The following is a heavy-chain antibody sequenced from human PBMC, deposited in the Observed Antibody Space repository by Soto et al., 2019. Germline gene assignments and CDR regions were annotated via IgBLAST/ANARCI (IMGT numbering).Heavy chain of an antibody. CDR2: IYYSGST. CDR3: ARDKLNRFDP. V-gene: IGHV4-59*01. J-gene: IGHJ5*02. D-gene: IGHD2-15*01. Sequence: QVQLQESGPGLVKPSETLSLTCTVSGGSISSYYWSWIRQPPGKGLEWIGYIYYSGSTNYNPSLKSRVTISVDTSKNQFSLKLSSVTAADTAVYYCARDKLNRFDPWGQGTLVTVSS. CDR1: GGSISSYY.